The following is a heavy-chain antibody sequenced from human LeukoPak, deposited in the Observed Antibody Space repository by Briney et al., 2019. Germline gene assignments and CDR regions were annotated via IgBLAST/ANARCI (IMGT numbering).Heavy chain of an antibody. D-gene: IGHD1-26*01. V-gene: IGHV3-48*03. CDR2: ISNTGSSI. CDR3: ARGGAADY. J-gene: IGHJ4*02. Sequence: GGSLRLSCAASGFTFSSYEMNWVRQAPGKGLEWVSYISNTGSSIYYADSVKGRFTISRDNAKNSLYLQMNSLRAEDTAAYYCARGGAADYWGQGTLVTVSS. CDR1: GFTFSSYE.